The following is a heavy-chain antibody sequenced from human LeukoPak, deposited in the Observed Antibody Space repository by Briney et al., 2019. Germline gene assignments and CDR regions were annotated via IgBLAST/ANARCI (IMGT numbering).Heavy chain of an antibody. CDR3: ARAFTIFGVVIPLYYMDV. Sequence: KPSETLSLTCAVYGGSFSGYYWSWIRQPPGKGLEWIGEINHSGSTNYNPSLKSRVTISVDTSKNQFSLKLSSVTAADTAVYYCARAFTIFGVVIPLYYMDVWGKGTTVTVFS. CDR1: GGSFSGYY. CDR2: INHSGST. J-gene: IGHJ6*03. D-gene: IGHD3-3*01. V-gene: IGHV4-34*01.